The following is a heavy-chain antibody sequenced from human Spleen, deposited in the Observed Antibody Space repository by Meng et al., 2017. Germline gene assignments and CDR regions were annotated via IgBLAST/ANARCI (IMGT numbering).Heavy chain of an antibody. CDR3: ARDEDISAAGKLFGDY. CDR2: INPKSGDT. Sequence: ASVKVSCKASGYTFTDYYIHWVRRAPGQGLEWMGRINPKSGDTHYAQKFQARVTMTGDTSISTAYMELSGLRSDDTAMYYCARDEDISAAGKLFGDYWGQGTLVTGSS. CDR1: GYTFTDYY. D-gene: IGHD6-25*01. J-gene: IGHJ4*02. V-gene: IGHV1-2*06.